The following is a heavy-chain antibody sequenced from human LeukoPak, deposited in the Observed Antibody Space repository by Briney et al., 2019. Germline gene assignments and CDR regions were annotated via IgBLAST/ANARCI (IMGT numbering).Heavy chain of an antibody. V-gene: IGHV4-59*01. CDR2: IYCSGST. J-gene: IGHJ6*03. CDR3: ARAEVKVTMVRGAAYYYMDV. CDR1: GGSISSYY. D-gene: IGHD3-10*01. Sequence: ASETLSLTCTVSGGSISSYYWSWIRQPPGKGLEWIGYIYCSGSTNYNPSLKSRVTISVDTSKNQFSLKLSSVTAADTAVYYSARAEVKVTMVRGAAYYYMDVWGKGTTVTVSS.